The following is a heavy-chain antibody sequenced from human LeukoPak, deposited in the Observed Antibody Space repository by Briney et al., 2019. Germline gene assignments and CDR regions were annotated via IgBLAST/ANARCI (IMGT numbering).Heavy chain of an antibody. V-gene: IGHV3-21*04. CDR1: GFTFSTYS. J-gene: IGHJ6*02. D-gene: IGHD3-3*01. Sequence: GSLRLSCAASGFTFSTYSMNWVRQAPGRGLEWVSSISSTSSYIYYADSVKGRFTISRDNAKNTLFLQMNSLRVEDTAPYYCAKSVAIYFYYGLDVWGQGTTVTVSS. CDR3: AKSVAIYFYYGLDV. CDR2: ISSTSSYI.